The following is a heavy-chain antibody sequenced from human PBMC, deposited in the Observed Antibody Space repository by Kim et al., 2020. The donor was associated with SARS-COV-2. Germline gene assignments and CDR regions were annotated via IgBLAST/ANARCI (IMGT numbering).Heavy chain of an antibody. CDR1: GGSFSGYY. D-gene: IGHD3-3*01. CDR2: INHSGST. J-gene: IGHJ4*02. Sequence: SETLSLTCAVYGGSFSGYYWSWIRQPPGKGLEWIGEINHSGSTNYNPSLKSRVTISVDTSKNQFSLKLSSVTAADTAVYYCARAGPRKSGYYWGRWGQGTLVTVSS. V-gene: IGHV4-34*01. CDR3: ARAGPRKSGYYWGR.